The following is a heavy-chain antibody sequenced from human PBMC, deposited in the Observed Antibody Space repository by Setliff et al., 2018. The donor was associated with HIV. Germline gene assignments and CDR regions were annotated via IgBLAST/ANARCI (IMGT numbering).Heavy chain of an antibody. CDR1: GGSFSAYY. D-gene: IGHD2-2*02. CDR2: ISHTGST. J-gene: IGHJ4*02. V-gene: IGHV4-34*01. Sequence: LSLTCAVHGGSFSAYYWSWIRQSPEMGLEWIAEISHTGSTKYNPSLGSRVTISLATSKNQFSLSLRSLSAADTAVYYCARDKRYRFPFDSWGQGTLVTVSS. CDR3: ARDKRYRFPFDS.